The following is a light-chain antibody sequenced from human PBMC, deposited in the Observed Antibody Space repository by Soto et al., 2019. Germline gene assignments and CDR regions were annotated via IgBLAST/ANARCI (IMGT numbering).Light chain of an antibody. V-gene: IGKV3-11*01. J-gene: IGKJ3*01. Sequence: EIVLTQSPATLSLSPGERATLSCRASQSVSNYLAWYQQKPGQAPRLLIYDASNRATGIPARFSGSGSGTDFPLTITSLEPEDFAVYYCQQRSSWPSLFTFAPGTKVDIK. CDR1: QSVSNY. CDR3: QQRSSWPSLFT. CDR2: DAS.